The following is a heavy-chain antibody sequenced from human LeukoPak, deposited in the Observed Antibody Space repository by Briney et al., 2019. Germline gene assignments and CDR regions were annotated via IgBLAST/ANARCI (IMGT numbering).Heavy chain of an antibody. J-gene: IGHJ4*02. CDR3: ARDFGAGWDEPKYSFDY. D-gene: IGHD3-10*01. Sequence: GGSLRLSCAASGFTFSSYPSHWVRQVPGKGLEWVAVISYDGSKKYYADSVKGRFTISRDNSKNTLYLQMNSLKPEDTAVYYCARDFGAGWDEPKYSFDYWGQGILVTVSS. CDR2: ISYDGSKK. CDR1: GFTFSSYP. V-gene: IGHV3-30-3*01.